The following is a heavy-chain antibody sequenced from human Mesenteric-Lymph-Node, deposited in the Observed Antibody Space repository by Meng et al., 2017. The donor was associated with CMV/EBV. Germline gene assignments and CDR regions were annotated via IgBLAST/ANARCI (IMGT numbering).Heavy chain of an antibody. Sequence: ASVKVSCKASGYTFSGYYMHWVRQAPGQGLEWMGWISAYNGNTNYAQKLQGRVTMTTDTSTSTAYMELRSLRSDDTAVYYCARERVSSRFRFDPWGQGTLVTVSS. J-gene: IGHJ5*02. V-gene: IGHV1-18*04. D-gene: IGHD1-26*01. CDR2: ISAYNGNT. CDR3: ARERVSSRFRFDP. CDR1: GYTFSGYY.